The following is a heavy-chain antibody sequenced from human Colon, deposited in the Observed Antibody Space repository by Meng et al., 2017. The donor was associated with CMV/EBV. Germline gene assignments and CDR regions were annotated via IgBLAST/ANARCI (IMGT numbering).Heavy chain of an antibody. CDR2: LYYGANT. CDR1: GGSISSASYF. V-gene: IGHV4-39*06. J-gene: IGHJ4*02. D-gene: IGHD2-2*01. Sequence: SETLSLTCAVSGGSISSASYFWGWIRHPPGKGLEWIGNLYYGANTYYNPSLRSRVSISVDKSRNQFALKVESVPAADTAVYYCARGVHGRFCPGTTCYPFDYWGQGTLVTVSS. CDR3: ARGVHGRFCPGTTCYPFDY.